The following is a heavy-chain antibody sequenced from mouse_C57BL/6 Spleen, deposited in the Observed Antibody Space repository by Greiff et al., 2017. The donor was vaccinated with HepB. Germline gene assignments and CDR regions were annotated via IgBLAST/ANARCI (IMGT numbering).Heavy chain of an antibody. J-gene: IGHJ4*01. CDR3: TTGYDYDGDDAMDY. CDR2: IDPENGDT. D-gene: IGHD2-4*01. V-gene: IGHV14-4*01. Sequence: EVQLQQSGAELVRPGASVKLSCTASGFNIKDDYMHWVKQRPEQGLEWIGWIDPENGDTEYASKFQGKANITADTSSNTAYLQLSSLTSEDTAVYYCTTGYDYDGDDAMDYLGQGTSVTVSS. CDR1: GFNIKDDY.